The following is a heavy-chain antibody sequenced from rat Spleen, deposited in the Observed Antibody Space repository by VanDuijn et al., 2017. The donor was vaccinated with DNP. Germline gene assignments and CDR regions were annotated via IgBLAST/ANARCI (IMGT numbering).Heavy chain of an antibody. D-gene: IGHD1-1*01. J-gene: IGHJ2*01. CDR3: TSLLLKWSFDS. CDR2: ISSSGDKI. Sequence: EVQLVESGGGLLQPGRSLKLSCAASGFTFSDYAMVWVRQAPKKGLEWVATISSSGDKIYYRDFVKGRFTISRDNAKSTLYLQMDSLRSEDTATYYCTSLLLKWSFDSWGQGVMVTVS. V-gene: IGHV5S23*01. CDR1: GFTFSDYA.